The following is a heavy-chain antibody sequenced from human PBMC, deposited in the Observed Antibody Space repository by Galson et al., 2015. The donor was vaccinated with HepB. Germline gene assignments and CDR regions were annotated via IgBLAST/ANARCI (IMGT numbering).Heavy chain of an antibody. Sequence: SLRLSCAASGFTFSSYEMNWVRQAPGKGLEWVSYISSSGSTIYYADSVKGRFTISRDNAKNSLYLQMNSLRAEDTAVYYCARGADYYDSSGYYYWGQGTLVTVSS. CDR3: ARGADYYDSSGYYY. CDR2: ISSSGSTI. J-gene: IGHJ4*02. CDR1: GFTFSSYE. D-gene: IGHD3-22*01. V-gene: IGHV3-48*03.